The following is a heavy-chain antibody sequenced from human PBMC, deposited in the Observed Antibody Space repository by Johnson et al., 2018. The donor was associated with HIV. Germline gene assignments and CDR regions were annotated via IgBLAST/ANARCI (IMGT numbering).Heavy chain of an antibody. J-gene: IGHJ3*02. CDR3: ARPRTGSDAFDI. V-gene: IGHV3-30-3*01. D-gene: IGHD7-27*01. CDR1: GFTFSSYA. CDR2: ISYDGSNK. Sequence: QVQLVESGGGVVQPGRSLRLSCAASGFTFSSYAMHWVRQAPGKGLEWMAIISYDGSNKYYADSMKGRFTISRDNSKNTLYLQMNSLRAEDTAVYYCARPRTGSDAFDIWGQGTMVTVSS.